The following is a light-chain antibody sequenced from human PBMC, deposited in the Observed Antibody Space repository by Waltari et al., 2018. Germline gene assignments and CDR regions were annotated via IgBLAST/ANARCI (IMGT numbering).Light chain of an antibody. CDR2: GSS. CDR3: QQTYSLVA. Sequence: DIQMTQSPSFLSASVGDRVTISRRASQRISTYLNWYQQRAGEAPKLMIYGSSSLQSGIPCRVSGTVAGTDFTLPINSLEPEDCATYYCQQTYSLVAFGPGTTVYFK. V-gene: IGKV1-39*01. CDR1: QRISTY. J-gene: IGKJ3*01.